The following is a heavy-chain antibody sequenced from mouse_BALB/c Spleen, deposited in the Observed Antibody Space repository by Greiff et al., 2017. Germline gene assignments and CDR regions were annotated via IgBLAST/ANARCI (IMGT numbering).Heavy chain of an antibody. J-gene: IGHJ4*01. CDR1: GYTFTSYY. V-gene: IGHV1S81*02. Sequence: QVQLKQSGAELVKPGASVKLSCKASGYTFTSYYMYWVKQRPGQGLEWIGEINPSNGGTNFNEKFKSKATLTVDKSSSTAYMQLSSLTSEDSAVYYCTKDDYDGGAMDYWGQGTSVTVSS. CDR2: INPSNGGT. CDR3: TKDDYDGGAMDY. D-gene: IGHD2-4*01.